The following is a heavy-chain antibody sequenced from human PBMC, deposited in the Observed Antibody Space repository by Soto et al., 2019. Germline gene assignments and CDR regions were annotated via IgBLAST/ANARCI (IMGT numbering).Heavy chain of an antibody. CDR2: ISDSGVT. V-gene: IGHV4-59*01. CDR3: ARGAGDISGPDSFDI. CDR1: GDSIIRSF. D-gene: IGHD3-10*01. Sequence: QVQLQESGPRLVKSSETLSLVCSVSGDSIIRSFWGWIRQSPGKGLQYIGYISDSGVTDYDPSLTSRVSISVDTYTNQFSLTLTSVTAADRAVYYCARGAGDISGPDSFDIWGQGTMVTVSS. J-gene: IGHJ3*02.